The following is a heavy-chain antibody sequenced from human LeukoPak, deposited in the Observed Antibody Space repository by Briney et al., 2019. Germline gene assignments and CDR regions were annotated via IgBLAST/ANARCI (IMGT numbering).Heavy chain of an antibody. J-gene: IGHJ4*02. CDR2: ISTYNGNT. CDR3: ARLRLRAMVGPVDY. Sequence: ASVKVSCKASGYTFTSYGISWVRQAPGQGLEWMGWISTYNGNTNSAQKLQGRLTMTTDTSTTTAYMELRSLRSEDTAVYYCARLRLRAMVGPVDYWGQGTLVTVSS. V-gene: IGHV1-18*01. D-gene: IGHD5-18*01. CDR1: GYTFTSYG.